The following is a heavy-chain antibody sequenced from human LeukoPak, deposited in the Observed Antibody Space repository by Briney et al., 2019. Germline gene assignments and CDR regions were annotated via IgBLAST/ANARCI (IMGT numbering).Heavy chain of an antibody. CDR3: ARHNFDFWSGLLYGMDV. J-gene: IGHJ6*02. CDR1: GGSIGSYY. D-gene: IGHD3-3*01. Sequence: PSETLSLTCTVSGGSIGSYYWSWIRQPPGKGLEWIGYIYYSGSTNYNPSLKSRVTISVDTSKNQFSLKLSSVTAADTAVYYCARHNFDFWSGLLYGMDVWGQGTTVTVSS. V-gene: IGHV4-59*08. CDR2: IYYSGST.